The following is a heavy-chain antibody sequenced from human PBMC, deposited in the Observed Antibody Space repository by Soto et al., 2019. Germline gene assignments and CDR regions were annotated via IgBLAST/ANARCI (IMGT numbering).Heavy chain of an antibody. J-gene: IGHJ5*02. V-gene: IGHV4-4*07. Sequence: ETLSLTCNVSGGSISKFYWAWIRKTAGNGLEWMGRVYATGTTDYNPSLRSRVAMSVDISKKTFSLRLRSVTGADSGVYYCVRDGSKSLRDWFDPWGQGILVTVSS. CDR2: VYATGTT. CDR1: GGSISKFY. CDR3: VRDGSKSLRDWFDP.